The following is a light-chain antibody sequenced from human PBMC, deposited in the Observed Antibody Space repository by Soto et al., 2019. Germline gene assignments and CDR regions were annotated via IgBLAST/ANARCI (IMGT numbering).Light chain of an antibody. Sequence: EIVLTQSPGTLSLSPGERATLSCRAIQTVRNNYLAWYQQKPGQAPRLLIYGASSRATGIPDRFSGGGSGTDFTLTISRLEPEDFAVYYCQLNGSSPPITFGLGTRLEI. CDR2: GAS. V-gene: IGKV3-20*01. J-gene: IGKJ5*01. CDR1: QTVRNNY. CDR3: QLNGSSPPIT.